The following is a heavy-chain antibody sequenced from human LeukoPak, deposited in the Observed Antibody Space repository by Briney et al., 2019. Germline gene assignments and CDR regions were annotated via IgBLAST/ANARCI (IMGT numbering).Heavy chain of an antibody. D-gene: IGHD6-13*01. CDR2: IYTSGST. Sequence: SETLSLTCTVSGASISSYYWSWIRQPAGKGLEWIGRIYTSGSTNYNPSLKSRVTMSVDTSKNQFSLKLSSVTAADTAVYYCARTSLAAAEFDYWGQGTLVTVSS. CDR1: GASISSYY. V-gene: IGHV4-4*07. CDR3: ARTSLAAAEFDY. J-gene: IGHJ4*02.